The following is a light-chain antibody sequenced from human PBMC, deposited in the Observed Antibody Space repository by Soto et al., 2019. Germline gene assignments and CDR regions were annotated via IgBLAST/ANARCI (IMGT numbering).Light chain of an antibody. CDR2: DVT. CDR1: SSDVGGYNF. J-gene: IGLJ1*01. V-gene: IGLV2-14*01. Sequence: QSVLTQPASVSGSPGQSITISCTGTSSDVGGYNFVSWYQQHPDNAPKLMIYDVTNRPSGVPDRFSGSKSGTSASLAITGLQAEDEADYYCQSYDRSLSGVYVFGTGTKVTVL. CDR3: QSYDRSLSGVYV.